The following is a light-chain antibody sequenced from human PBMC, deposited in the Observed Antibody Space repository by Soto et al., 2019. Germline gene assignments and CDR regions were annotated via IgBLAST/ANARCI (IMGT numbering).Light chain of an antibody. J-gene: IGKJ4*01. CDR2: GAS. V-gene: IGKV3-20*01. CDR3: QQYATSPLT. Sequence: DIVLTQSPGTPSLSPGERAALSCGASQSLSNNFLAWYQQKPGQAPRLLISGASSRATGIPDRFSGSGSGTDFTLTITRVEPEDFAVYYCQQYATSPLTFSGGTKVDTK. CDR1: QSLSNNF.